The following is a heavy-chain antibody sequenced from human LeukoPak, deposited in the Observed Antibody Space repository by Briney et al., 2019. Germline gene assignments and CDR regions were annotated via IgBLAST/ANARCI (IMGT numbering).Heavy chain of an antibody. CDR3: ARDSGKVGDDGILDY. CDR2: IYSGGTT. CDR1: GFTVSSNY. D-gene: IGHD1-26*01. V-gene: IGHV3-53*01. Sequence: GGSLRLSCTASGFTVSSNYMNWVRQAPGKGLEWVSVIYSGGTTCYADSVKGRFTISRDNSKNTLYLQMNSLRAEDTAIYYCARDSGKVGDDGILDYWGQGTLVTVSS. J-gene: IGHJ4*02.